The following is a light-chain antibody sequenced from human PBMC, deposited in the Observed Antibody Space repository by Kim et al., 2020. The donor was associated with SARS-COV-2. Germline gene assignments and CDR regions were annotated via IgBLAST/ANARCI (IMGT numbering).Light chain of an antibody. Sequence: VAWGQTGRITCQGDSLRSYYTTGYRQKPGQAPIVVVYGKNNRPSGIPDRFSGSSSGNTATLTITGTQAGDEADYYCNSRDNNDNVIFGGGTRLTVL. CDR3: NSRDNNDNVI. CDR2: GKN. V-gene: IGLV3-19*01. J-gene: IGLJ2*01. CDR1: SLRSYY.